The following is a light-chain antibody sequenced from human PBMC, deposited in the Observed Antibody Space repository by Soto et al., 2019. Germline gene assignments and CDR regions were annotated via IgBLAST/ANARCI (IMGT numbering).Light chain of an antibody. J-gene: IGLJ2*01. CDR1: SSDVGGSNF. CDR2: DVT. Sequence: QSALTQPRSVSGSPGQSVTISCSGTSSDVGGSNFVSWYQCHQGKVPKLMIYDVTKRPSGVPDRVSGSKSGNSASLTSSGLEDDDEADYCCCSYAGRFPLFGGGTRLTVL. CDR3: CSYAGRFPL. V-gene: IGLV2-11*01.